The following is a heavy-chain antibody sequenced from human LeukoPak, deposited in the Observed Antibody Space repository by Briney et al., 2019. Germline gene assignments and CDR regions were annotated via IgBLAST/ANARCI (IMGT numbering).Heavy chain of an antibody. D-gene: IGHD1-1*01. Sequence: GESLKISCKGSGYKFTNYWIAWVRQMPGQGLEWLGIIYPRDSDTRYSPSFQGQVTISADKSISTAYLQWSSLKASDTAMYYCAGRGTGTTLAFDYWGQGTLVTVSS. CDR3: AGRGTGTTLAFDY. CDR2: IYPRDSDT. CDR1: GYKFTNYW. J-gene: IGHJ4*02. V-gene: IGHV5-51*01.